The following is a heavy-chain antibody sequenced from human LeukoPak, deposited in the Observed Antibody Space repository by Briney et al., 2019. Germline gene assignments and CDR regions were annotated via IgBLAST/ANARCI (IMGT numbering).Heavy chain of an antibody. CDR3: ARDSGSYLEALYFDY. CDR1: GFTFSSYW. Sequence: GSLRLSCAASGFTFSSYWMSWVRQAPGKGLEWVANIKQDGSEKYYVDSVKGRFTISRDNAKNSLYLQMNSLRAEDAAVYYCARDSGSYLEALYFDYWGQGTLVTVSS. CDR2: IKQDGSEK. V-gene: IGHV3-7*04. D-gene: IGHD1-26*01. J-gene: IGHJ4*02.